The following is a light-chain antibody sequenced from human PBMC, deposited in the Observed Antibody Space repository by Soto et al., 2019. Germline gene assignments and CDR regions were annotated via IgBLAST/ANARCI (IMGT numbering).Light chain of an antibody. CDR3: QQYKSWWPIT. CDR1: QNIDHK. J-gene: IGKJ5*01. Sequence: EIVLTQSPATLSVSPGERATLSCRASQNIDHKLVWYQQKPGQAPSLLLSNAVTRAPGIPARFSGSGFGTEFTLNISSLQPEDFASYYCQQYKSWWPITFGQGTRLEI. V-gene: IGKV3-15*01. CDR2: NAV.